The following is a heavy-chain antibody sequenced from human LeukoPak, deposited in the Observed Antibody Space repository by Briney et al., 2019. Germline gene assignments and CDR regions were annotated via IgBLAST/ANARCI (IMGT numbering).Heavy chain of an antibody. Sequence: GGSLRLSCAASGFTFISNSMTWFRQAPGKGLEWVSSISSSSSYIYYADSVKGRFTISRDNAKNSLYLQMNGLRAEDTAVYYCERAVAVGGTSSWFDPWGQGTLVTVSS. V-gene: IGHV3-21*01. CDR3: ERAVAVGGTSSWFDP. D-gene: IGHD6-19*01. CDR2: ISSSSSYI. CDR1: GFTFISNS. J-gene: IGHJ5*02.